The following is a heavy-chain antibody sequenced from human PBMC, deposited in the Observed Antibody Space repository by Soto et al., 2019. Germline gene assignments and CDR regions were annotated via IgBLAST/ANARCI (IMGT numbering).Heavy chain of an antibody. CDR3: EICETQTDHNTSGTDLAC. CDR1: GGTFGSHT. J-gene: IGHJ2*01. V-gene: IGHV1-69*06. D-gene: IGHD1-26*01. Sequence: QVQLVQSGAEVKKPGSSVRVSCKVSGGTFGSHTFTWVRQAPGQGLEWMGEIIPVFHAANYAQRFQDRVTITENRSATTVYLELSRLTSADTATSFCEICETQTDHNTSGTDLACWGHGHLVIVSP. CDR2: IIPVFHAA.